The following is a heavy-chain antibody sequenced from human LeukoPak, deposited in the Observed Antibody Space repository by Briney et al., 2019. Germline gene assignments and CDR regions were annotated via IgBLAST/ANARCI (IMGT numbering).Heavy chain of an antibody. Sequence: GGSLRLSCAASGFTFSSYGMHWVRQAPGKGLEWVAVISYDGSNKYYADSVKGRSTISRDNSKNTLYLQMNSLRAEDTAVYYCAKGGAGINDYWGQGTLVTVSS. CDR3: AKGGAGINDY. V-gene: IGHV3-30*18. D-gene: IGHD1-14*01. CDR2: ISYDGSNK. CDR1: GFTFSSYG. J-gene: IGHJ4*02.